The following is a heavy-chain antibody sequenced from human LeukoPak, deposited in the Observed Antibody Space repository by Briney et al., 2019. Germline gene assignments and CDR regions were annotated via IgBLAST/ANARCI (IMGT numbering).Heavy chain of an antibody. CDR3: ASEGPGDLAY. CDR2: IDPNSGGT. Sequence: ASVKVSXKASGYTFTGYYMHWVRQAPGQGREWMGRIDPNSGGTNYAQKFHGRVIMTRDTSISTAYMELLRSDDTAVHYCASEGPGDLAYWGQGTLVTVSS. J-gene: IGHJ4*02. V-gene: IGHV1-2*06. D-gene: IGHD4-17*01. CDR1: GYTFTGYY.